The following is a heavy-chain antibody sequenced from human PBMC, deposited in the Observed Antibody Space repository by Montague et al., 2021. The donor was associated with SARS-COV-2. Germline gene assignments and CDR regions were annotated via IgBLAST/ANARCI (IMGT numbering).Heavy chain of an antibody. J-gene: IGHJ6*02. CDR1: GGSISSSSYY. Sequence: SETLSLTCTVSGGSISSSSYYWGWIRQAPGKGLEWIGSICYSGSTYYNPSLKSRVTISVDTSKNQFSLKLSSVTAADTAVYYCARDPSRQPLLYPIGDYYYGMDVWGQGTTVTVSS. V-gene: IGHV4-39*07. CDR2: ICYSGST. CDR3: ARDPSRQPLLYPIGDYYYGMDV. D-gene: IGHD2-2*02.